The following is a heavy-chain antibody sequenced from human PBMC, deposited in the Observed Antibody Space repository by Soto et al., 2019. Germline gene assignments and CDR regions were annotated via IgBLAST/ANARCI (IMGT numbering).Heavy chain of an antibody. D-gene: IGHD2-15*01. V-gene: IGHV3-23*01. CDR3: AKGRCSGTSCYSDY. Sequence: GGSLRLSCAASGFSFSNYAMSWVRQAPGKGLEWVSGVSGGGGVTNYADSVKGRFTISRDNSKNTVYLQMNGLRAEDTAIYYCAKGRCSGTSCYSDYWGQGTLVTVSS. CDR2: VSGGGGVT. CDR1: GFSFSNYA. J-gene: IGHJ4*02.